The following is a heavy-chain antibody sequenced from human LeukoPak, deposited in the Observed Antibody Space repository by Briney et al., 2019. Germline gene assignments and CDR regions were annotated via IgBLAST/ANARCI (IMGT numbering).Heavy chain of an antibody. V-gene: IGHV4-4*07. D-gene: IGHD6-19*01. CDR1: GGSISSYY. CDR2: IYTSGST. J-gene: IGHJ2*01. CDR3: ARDLGYSSGWTYWYFDL. Sequence: SETLSLTCTVSGGSISSYYWSWIRQPAGKGLEWIGRIYTSGSTNYNSALKSRVTMSVDTSKNQFSLKLSSVTAADTAVYYCARDLGYSSGWTYWYFDLWGRGTLVTVSS.